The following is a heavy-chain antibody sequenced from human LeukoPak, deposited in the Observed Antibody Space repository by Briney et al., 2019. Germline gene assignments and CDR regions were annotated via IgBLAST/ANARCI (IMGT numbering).Heavy chain of an antibody. J-gene: IGHJ6*03. D-gene: IGHD6-13*01. CDR3: ARERIAAAWEGYMDV. Sequence: GGSLRLSCAASGFTFSSYGMHWVRQAPGKGLEWVAVISYDGSNKYYADSVKGRFTISRDNSKNTLYLQMNSLRAEDTAVYYCARERIAAAWEGYMDVWGKGTTVTVSS. V-gene: IGHV3-30*03. CDR2: ISYDGSNK. CDR1: GFTFSSYG.